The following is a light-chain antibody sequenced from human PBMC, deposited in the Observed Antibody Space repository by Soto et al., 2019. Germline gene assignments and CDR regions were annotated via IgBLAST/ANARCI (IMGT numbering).Light chain of an antibody. CDR1: RDDIGAYDY. V-gene: IGLV2-14*01. J-gene: IGLJ2*01. CDR2: EVT. CDR3: NSYTNSTDVV. Sequence: QSARSQPASVSWSPGHSITISCAGTRDDIGAYDYVSWYQQHPGNAPKLLVYEVTNRPSGVSDRFSGSKSGNTASLTISGLQAEEQADYYCNSYTNSTDVVFGGGTKVTVL.